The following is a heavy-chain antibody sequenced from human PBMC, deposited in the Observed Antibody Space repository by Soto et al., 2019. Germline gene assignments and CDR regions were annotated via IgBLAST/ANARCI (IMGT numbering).Heavy chain of an antibody. CDR1: GYTFVNYE. Sequence: QVQLVQSGAEVKKPGASGKVSCKASGYTFVNYEINWVRQATGQGLEWLGWMNPHSGDTFYAQNFQGRVTMTRNTSITTAYMELNSLKPEDTAVYYCARQQAMDYWGPGTLVTVSS. J-gene: IGHJ4*02. CDR3: ARQQAMDY. CDR2: MNPHSGDT. V-gene: IGHV1-8*01.